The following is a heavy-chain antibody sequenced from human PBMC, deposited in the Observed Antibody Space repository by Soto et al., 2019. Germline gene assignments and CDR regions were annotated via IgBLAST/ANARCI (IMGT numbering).Heavy chain of an antibody. Sequence: QVQLVESGGGVVQPGRSLRLSCAASGFTFSSYGMHWVRQAPGKGLEWVAVIWYDGSNKYYADSVKGRFTISRDNSKHTLDLQMNSLRAEDTAVYYCARDYRVGQLVRVFDYWGQGTLVTVSS. CDR1: GFTFSSYG. J-gene: IGHJ4*02. CDR2: IWYDGSNK. CDR3: ARDYRVGQLVRVFDY. V-gene: IGHV3-33*01. D-gene: IGHD6-6*01.